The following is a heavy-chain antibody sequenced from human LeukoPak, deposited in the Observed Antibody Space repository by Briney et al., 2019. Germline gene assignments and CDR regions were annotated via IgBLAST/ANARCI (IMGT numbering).Heavy chain of an antibody. Sequence: SETLSLTCTVSGGSISSRSYYWGWIRQPPGKGLEWIGNIYYSGSTYYNPSLKSRVTISVDTSKNQFSLKLSSVTAADTAVYYCARSLYYYGSDSFDIWGQGTMVSVSS. CDR2: IYYSGST. CDR3: ARSLYYYGSDSFDI. J-gene: IGHJ3*02. V-gene: IGHV4-39*07. CDR1: GGSISSRSYY. D-gene: IGHD3-10*01.